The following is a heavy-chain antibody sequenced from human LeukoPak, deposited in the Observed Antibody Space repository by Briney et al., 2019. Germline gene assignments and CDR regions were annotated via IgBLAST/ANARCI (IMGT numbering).Heavy chain of an antibody. CDR1: GGSISSYY. D-gene: IGHD3-9*01. CDR3: ARRRVDILTYNWLDP. J-gene: IGHJ5*02. V-gene: IGHV4-59*08. CDR2: IYYSGST. Sequence: SETLSLTCTVSGGSISSYYWSWIRQPPGKGLEWIGYIYYSGSTNYNPSLKSRVTISVDTSKNQFSLKLSSVTAADTAVYYCARRRVDILTYNWLDPWGQGTLVTVSS.